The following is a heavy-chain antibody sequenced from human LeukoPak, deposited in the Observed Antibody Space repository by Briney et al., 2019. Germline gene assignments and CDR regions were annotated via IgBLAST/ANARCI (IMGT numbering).Heavy chain of an antibody. CDR1: GFTFSSYS. J-gene: IGHJ4*02. CDR3: ARTLGQGRAMDH. Sequence: GGSLRLSCAASGFTFSSYSMNWVRQAPGKGLEWVSSISSSSSYIYYADSVKGRFTISRDNAKNSLYLQMNGLRAEDTAVYYCARTLGQGRAMDHWGQGTLVTVSS. CDR2: ISSSSSYI. V-gene: IGHV3-21*01. D-gene: IGHD2-15*01.